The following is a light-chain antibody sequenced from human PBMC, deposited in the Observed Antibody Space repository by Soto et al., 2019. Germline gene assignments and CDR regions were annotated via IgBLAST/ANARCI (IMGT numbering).Light chain of an antibody. CDR2: EVN. V-gene: IGLV2-8*01. J-gene: IGLJ1*01. CDR1: SSDVGGYNY. CDR3: SSYAGSIFYV. Sequence: QSALTQPPSASGSPGQSVTISCTGTSSDVGGYNYVSWYQQYPGKAPKLMIYEVNKRPSGVPDRFSGSKSGNTASLTVSGLQAEDEADYYCSSYAGSIFYVFGTGTKLTVL.